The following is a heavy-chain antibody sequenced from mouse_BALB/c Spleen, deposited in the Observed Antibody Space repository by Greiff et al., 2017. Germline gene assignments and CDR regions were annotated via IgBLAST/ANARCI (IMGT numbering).Heavy chain of an antibody. D-gene: IGHD1-1*01. CDR1: GFTFSSFG. CDR2: ISSGSSTI. J-gene: IGHJ1*01. Sequence: EVKLVESGGGLVQPGGSRKLSCAASGFTFSSFGMHWVRQAPEKGLEWVAYISSGSSTIYYADTVKGRFTISRDNPKNTLFLQMTSLRSEDTAMYYCARSPIYYGSRYWYFDVWGAGTTVTVSS. V-gene: IGHV5-17*02. CDR3: ARSPIYYGSRYWYFDV.